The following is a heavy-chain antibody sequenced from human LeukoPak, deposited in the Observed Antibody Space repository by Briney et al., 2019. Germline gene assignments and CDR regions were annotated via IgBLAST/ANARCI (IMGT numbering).Heavy chain of an antibody. J-gene: IGHJ5*02. CDR2: ISSSGSPI. CDR1: GFVFSDYY. D-gene: IGHD4-17*01. CDR3: ARDPRLRLKRSGWFDP. V-gene: IGHV3-11*04. Sequence: GGSLRLSCAASGFVFSDYYMSWIRQAPVKGLEWVSYISSSGSPIYYAESVKGRFTISRDNAKNSLYLQMNSLRTEDTAVYYCARDPRLRLKRSGWFDPWGQGTLVTVSS.